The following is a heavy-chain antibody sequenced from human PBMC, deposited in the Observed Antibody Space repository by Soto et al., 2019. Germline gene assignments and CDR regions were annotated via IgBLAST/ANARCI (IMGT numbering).Heavy chain of an antibody. CDR3: AKDHLTTTVTTVGY. Sequence: QVQLVESGGGVVQPGRSLRLSCAASGFTFSNYGMHWVRQAPGKGLEWVAVISYHGSDKYYADSVKGRFTISRDNSKXTXXXXXXXXXXEXTAVYYCAKDHLTTTVTTVGYWGQGTLVTVSS. V-gene: IGHV3-30*18. J-gene: IGHJ4*02. CDR2: ISYHGSDK. CDR1: GFTFSNYG. D-gene: IGHD4-17*01.